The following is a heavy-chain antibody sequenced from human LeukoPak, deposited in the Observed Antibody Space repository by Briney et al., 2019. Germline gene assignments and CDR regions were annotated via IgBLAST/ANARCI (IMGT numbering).Heavy chain of an antibody. CDR2: ISDNGRTK. CDR1: GLTFSDYH. CDR3: ARGCSSTSCYGMDV. J-gene: IGHJ6*02. Sequence: GGSLRLSCAASGLTFSDYHMSWIRQAPGKGLEWVSHISDNGRTKYYANSVQGRFTISRDNAKNSLYLQMNSLRAEDTAVYYCARGCSSTSCYGMDVWGQGTTVTVSS. D-gene: IGHD2-2*01. V-gene: IGHV3-11*04.